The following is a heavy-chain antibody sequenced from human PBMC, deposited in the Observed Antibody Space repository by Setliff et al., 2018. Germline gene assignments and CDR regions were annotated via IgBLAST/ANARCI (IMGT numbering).Heavy chain of an antibody. J-gene: IGHJ4*01. CDR2: IFHDGRDI. CDR1: GFAFDSYA. CDR3: AGVHWTTNWFLHY. D-gene: IGHD7-27*01. V-gene: IGHV3-30*03. Sequence: GESLRLSCAASGFAFDSYAMHWVRQAPGKGLEWVAIIFHDGRDIYYGDSVQGRFAISRDNSKNTLYLQMNSLRSDDTAVYYRAGVHWTTNWFLHYWGQGTLVTVSS.